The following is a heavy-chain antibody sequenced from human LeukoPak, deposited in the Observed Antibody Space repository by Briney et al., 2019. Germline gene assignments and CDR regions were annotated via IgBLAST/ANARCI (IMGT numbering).Heavy chain of an antibody. J-gene: IGHJ6*03. CDR2: ISYDGSNK. CDR3: AKDIAAGSAYYMDV. CDR1: GFTFSSYG. V-gene: IGHV3-30*18. Sequence: PGGSLRLSCAASGFTFSSYGMHWVRQAPGKGLEWVAVISYDGSNKYYADSVKGRFTISRDNAKNSLYLQMNSLRAEDTALYYCAKDIAAGSAYYMDVWGKGTTVTISS. D-gene: IGHD6-13*01.